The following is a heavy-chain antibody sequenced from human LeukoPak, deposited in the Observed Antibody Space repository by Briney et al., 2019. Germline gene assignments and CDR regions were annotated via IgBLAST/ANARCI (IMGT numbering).Heavy chain of an antibody. V-gene: IGHV3-9*03. Sequence: GGSLRLSCAASGFTVSSNYMSWVRQAPGKGLEWVSGISWNSGSIGYADSVKGRFTISRDNAKNSLYLQMNSLRAEDMALYYCAKDGAASLYYMDVWGKGTTVTVSS. CDR2: ISWNSGSI. D-gene: IGHD2-15*01. CDR3: AKDGAASLYYMDV. CDR1: GFTVSSNY. J-gene: IGHJ6*03.